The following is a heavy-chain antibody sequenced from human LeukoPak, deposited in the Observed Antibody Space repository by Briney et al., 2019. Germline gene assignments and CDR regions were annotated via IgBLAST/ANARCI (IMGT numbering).Heavy chain of an antibody. J-gene: IGHJ3*02. D-gene: IGHD6-13*01. CDR2: INPNSGGT. V-gene: IGHV1-2*02. CDR3: ARIRQHLIAGGISDAFDI. CDR1: GYTFTGYY. Sequence: ASVKVSCKASGYTFTGYYMHWVRQAPGQGLEWMGWINPNSGGTNYAQKFQGRVTMTRDTSISTAYMELSRLRSDDTAVYYCARIRQHLIAGGISDAFDIWGQGTMVTVSS.